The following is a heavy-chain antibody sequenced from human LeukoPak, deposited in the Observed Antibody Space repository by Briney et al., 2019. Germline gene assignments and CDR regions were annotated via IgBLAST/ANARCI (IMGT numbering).Heavy chain of an antibody. V-gene: IGHV3-74*01. Sequence: GGSLRVSCAASGFSLSNYWMHWVRQAPGKGLMWVSQISPDGSQTFYADSVKGRFTISRDNAKNTLFLQMDSLRAEDTALYYCVRSLRSADFWGQGALVTVSS. J-gene: IGHJ4*02. CDR1: GFSLSNYW. CDR3: VRSLRSADF. CDR2: ISPDGSQT.